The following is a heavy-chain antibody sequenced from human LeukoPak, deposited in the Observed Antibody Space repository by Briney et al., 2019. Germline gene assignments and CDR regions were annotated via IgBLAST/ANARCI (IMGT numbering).Heavy chain of an antibody. CDR3: ARDIVDSSSWYYFDY. J-gene: IGHJ4*02. CDR2: IKQDGSEE. D-gene: IGHD6-13*01. V-gene: IGHV3-7*01. Sequence: PGGSLRLSCAASGFTFSSYWMSWVRQAPGKGLEWVANIKQDGSEEYYVDSVKGRFTISRDNAKNSLYLQMNSLRAEDTAVYYCARDIVDSSSWYYFDYWGQGTLVTVSS. CDR1: GFTFSSYW.